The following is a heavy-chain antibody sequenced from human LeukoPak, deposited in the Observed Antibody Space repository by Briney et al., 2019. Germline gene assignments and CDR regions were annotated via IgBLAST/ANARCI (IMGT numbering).Heavy chain of an antibody. D-gene: IGHD6-13*01. CDR1: GDSISPYY. V-gene: IGHV4-4*07. J-gene: IGHJ4*02. Sequence: SETLSLTCTVSGDSISPYYWSWIRQSAEKGLQWIGRVSAGGTTDYNPSLKSRVTISVDTSKNQFSLKLSSVTAADTAVYYCASTTGYSSSWYLDYWGQGTLVTVSS. CDR3: ASTTGYSSSWYLDY. CDR2: VSAGGTT.